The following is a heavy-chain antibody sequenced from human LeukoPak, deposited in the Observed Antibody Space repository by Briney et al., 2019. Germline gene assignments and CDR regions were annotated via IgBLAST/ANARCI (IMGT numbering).Heavy chain of an antibody. CDR1: GGSFSGYY. Sequence: PSETLSLTCAVYGGSFSGYYWSWIRQPPGKGLEWIGEINHSGSTNYNPSLKSRVTISVDTSKNQFSLKLSSVTAADTAAYYCARGVVVVTGTRNNWFDPWGQGTLVTVSS. CDR3: ARGVVVVTGTRNNWFDP. D-gene: IGHD2-21*02. CDR2: INHSGST. V-gene: IGHV4-34*01. J-gene: IGHJ5*02.